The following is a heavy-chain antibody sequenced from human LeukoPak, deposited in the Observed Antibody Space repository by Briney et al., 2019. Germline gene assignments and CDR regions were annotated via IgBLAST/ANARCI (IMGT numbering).Heavy chain of an antibody. CDR3: ARALESSSPYFDY. D-gene: IGHD6-13*01. CDR2: IIPVLGIA. J-gene: IGHJ4*02. CDR1: GGTFSSYA. Sequence: SVKVSCKASGGTFSSYAISWVRQAPGQGLEWMGRIIPVLGIANYAQKFQGRVTITADKSTSTAYMELSSLRSEDTAVYYCARALESSSPYFDYWGQGTLVTVSS. V-gene: IGHV1-69*04.